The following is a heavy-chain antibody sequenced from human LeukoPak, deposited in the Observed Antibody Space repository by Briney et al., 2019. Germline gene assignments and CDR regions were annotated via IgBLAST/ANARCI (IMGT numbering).Heavy chain of an antibody. D-gene: IGHD2-8*01. V-gene: IGHV4-59*01. Sequence: SETLSLTCTVSGGSISSYYWSWIRQPPGKGLEWIGYIYYSGSTNYNPSLKSRVTISVDTSKNQFSLKLSSVTAADTAVYYCARVPGVSGFDYWGQGTLVTVSS. CDR1: GGSISSYY. CDR3: ARVPGVSGFDY. J-gene: IGHJ4*02. CDR2: IYYSGST.